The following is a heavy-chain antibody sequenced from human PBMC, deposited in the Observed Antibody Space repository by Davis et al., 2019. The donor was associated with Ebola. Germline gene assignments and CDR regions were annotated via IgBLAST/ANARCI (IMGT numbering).Heavy chain of an antibody. Sequence: SVKVSCKASGGTFSSYAISWVRQAPGQGLEWMGGIIPIFGTANYAQKFQGRVTITADESTSTAYMELSSLRSEDTAVYYCARALNGDYLLGSYYYGMDVWGQGTTVTVSS. CDR3: ARALNGDYLLGSYYYGMDV. CDR2: IIPIFGTA. V-gene: IGHV1-69*13. J-gene: IGHJ6*02. D-gene: IGHD4-17*01. CDR1: GGTFSSYA.